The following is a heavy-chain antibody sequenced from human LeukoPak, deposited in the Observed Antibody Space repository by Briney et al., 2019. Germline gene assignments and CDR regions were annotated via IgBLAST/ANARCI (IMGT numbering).Heavy chain of an antibody. V-gene: IGHV1-18*01. D-gene: IGHD2-2*01. CDR2: ISAYNGHT. Sequence: ASVKVSCKASGYSFTSYCFSWVRQAPGQGLEWMGWISAYNGHTEYAQKFQGRVTMTTDTSTSTAYMELRSLKSDDTTVYLCARGLARSAMAREFQHWGQGTQVTVSS. J-gene: IGHJ1*01. CDR1: GYSFTSYC. CDR3: ARGLARSAMAREFQH.